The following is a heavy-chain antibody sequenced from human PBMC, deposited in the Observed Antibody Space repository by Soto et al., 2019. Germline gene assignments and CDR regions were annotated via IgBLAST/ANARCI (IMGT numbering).Heavy chain of an antibody. CDR3: ARVDRGGAYGMDV. J-gene: IGHJ6*02. CDR1: GYTFTSYY. V-gene: IGHV1-46*01. Sequence: ASVKVSCKASGYTFTSYYMHWVRQAPGQGLEWMGIINPNGGSTSYAQKFQGRVTMTRDTSTSTVYMELSSLRSEDTAVYYCARVDRGGAYGMDVWGQGTTVTVSS. CDR2: INPNGGST. D-gene: IGHD3-10*01.